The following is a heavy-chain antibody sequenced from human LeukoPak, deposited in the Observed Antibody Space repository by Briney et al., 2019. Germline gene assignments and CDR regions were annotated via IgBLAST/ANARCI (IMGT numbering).Heavy chain of an antibody. CDR3: ARAGTYIVVVPAATDY. Sequence: GGSLRLSCAASGFTFSSYGMHWVRQAPGKGLEWVAVISYDGSNKYYADSVKGRFTISRDNSKNTLYLQMNSLRAEDTAVYYCARAGTYIVVVPAATDYWGQGTLVTVSS. CDR2: ISYDGSNK. J-gene: IGHJ4*02. CDR1: GFTFSSYG. V-gene: IGHV3-30*03. D-gene: IGHD2-2*01.